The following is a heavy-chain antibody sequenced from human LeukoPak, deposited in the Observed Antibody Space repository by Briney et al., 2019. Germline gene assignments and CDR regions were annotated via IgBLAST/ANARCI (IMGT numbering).Heavy chain of an antibody. CDR3: ARDSRIGGGMDV. D-gene: IGHD2-15*01. J-gene: IGHJ6*02. CDR1: GFTFSSYA. V-gene: IGHV3-30-3*01. CDR2: ISYDGSNK. Sequence: GGSLRLPCAASGFTFSSYAMHWVRQAPGKGLEWVAVISYDGSNKYYADSVKGRFTISRDNSKNTLYLQMNSLRAEDTAVYYCARDSRIGGGMDVWGQGTTVTVSS.